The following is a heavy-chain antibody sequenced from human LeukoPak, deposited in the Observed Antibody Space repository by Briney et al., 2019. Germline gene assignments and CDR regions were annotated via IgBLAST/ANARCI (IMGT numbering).Heavy chain of an antibody. J-gene: IGHJ4*02. CDR3: ARGLRGYSGYDYSFDY. CDR2: ISAYNGNT. Sequence: ASVKVSCKASGYTFTSYGISWVRQAPGQGLEWMEWISAYNGNTNYAQKLQGRVTMTTDTSTSTAYMELRSLRSDDTAVYYCARGLRGYSGYDYSFDYWGQGTLVTVSS. CDR1: GYTFTSYG. V-gene: IGHV1-18*01. D-gene: IGHD5-12*01.